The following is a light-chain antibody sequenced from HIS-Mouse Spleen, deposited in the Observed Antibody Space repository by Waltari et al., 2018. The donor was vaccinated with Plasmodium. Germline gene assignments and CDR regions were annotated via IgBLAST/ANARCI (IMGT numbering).Light chain of an antibody. J-gene: IGLJ3*02. CDR1: ALPKKY. CDR3: YSTDSSGNQRV. V-gene: IGLV3-10*01. CDR2: EDS. Sequence: SYELTQPPSVSVSPGQTARITCSGDALPKKYAYWYQQKSGQAPVLVIYEDSKRPSGIPERFSGSSSGTMATVTISGAQVEDEADYYSYSTDSSGNQRVFGGGTKLTVL.